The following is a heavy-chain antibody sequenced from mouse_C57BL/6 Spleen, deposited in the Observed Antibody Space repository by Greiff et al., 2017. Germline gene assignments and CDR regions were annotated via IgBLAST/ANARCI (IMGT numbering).Heavy chain of an antibody. CDR1: GFSLTSYG. CDR3: ASQSPLLLVGAMDY. CDR2: IWSGGST. V-gene: IGHV2-2*01. D-gene: IGHD1-1*01. Sequence: VHLVESGPGLVQPSQSLSITCTVSGFSLTSYGVHWVRQSPGKGLEWLGVIWSGGSTDYNAAFISSLSISKDNSKSQVSFKMNSLQADDTAIYYCASQSPLLLVGAMDYWGQGTSVTVSS. J-gene: IGHJ4*01.